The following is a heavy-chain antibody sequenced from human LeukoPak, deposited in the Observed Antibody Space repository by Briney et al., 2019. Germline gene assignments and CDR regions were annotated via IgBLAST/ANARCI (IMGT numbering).Heavy chain of an antibody. D-gene: IGHD1-14*01. Sequence: GGSLRLSCAASGFTFSSDWMHWVRKVPGKGLVWGARINPGGSSITYADSVKGRFPISRDNAKNTLYLQMDSLRAEDTGVYYCARSNQADDYWGQGTLVTVSS. V-gene: IGHV3-74*01. CDR1: GFTFSSDW. J-gene: IGHJ4*02. CDR2: INPGGSSI. CDR3: ARSNQADDY.